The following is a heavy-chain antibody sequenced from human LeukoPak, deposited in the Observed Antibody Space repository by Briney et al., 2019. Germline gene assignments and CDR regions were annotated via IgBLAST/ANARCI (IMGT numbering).Heavy chain of an antibody. J-gene: IGHJ4*02. CDR2: IKQDGSEK. V-gene: IGHV3-7*01. Sequence: GSLSLSCAASGFTFSNYYMTWVRQPPGKGLEWVANIKQDGSEKYYVDSVKGRFTISRDNAKNSLYLQLNSLRAEDAAVYYCSATVGATAGADYWGQGTLVTVSS. D-gene: IGHD1-26*01. CDR3: SATVGATAGADY. CDR1: GFTFSNYY.